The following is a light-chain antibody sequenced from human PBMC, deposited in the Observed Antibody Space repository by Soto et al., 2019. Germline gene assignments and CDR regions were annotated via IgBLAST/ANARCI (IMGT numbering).Light chain of an antibody. Sequence: EIVLTQSPGTLSLSPGERATLSCRASQSVSTTYLAWYQQKPGQAPRLLIYGTSSRATGIPDRFSGSGSVTDFSLTISRLEPEDFAVYFCQQYAASPPTFGQGTKVEIK. V-gene: IGKV3-20*01. CDR2: GTS. J-gene: IGKJ1*01. CDR3: QQYAASPPT. CDR1: QSVSTTY.